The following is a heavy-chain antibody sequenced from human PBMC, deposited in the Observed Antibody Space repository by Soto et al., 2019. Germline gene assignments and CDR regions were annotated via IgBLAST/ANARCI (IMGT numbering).Heavy chain of an antibody. CDR1: GGSISSSSYY. V-gene: IGHV4-39*01. J-gene: IGHJ4*02. CDR3: GGGRVLMVYAIPFDY. D-gene: IGHD2-8*01. Sequence: SETLSLTCTVSGGSISSSSYYWGWIRQPPGKGLEWIGSIYYSGSTYYNPSLKSRVTISVDTSKNQFSLKLSSVTAADTAVYYCGGGRVLMVYAIPFDYWGQGTLVTVSS. CDR2: IYYSGST.